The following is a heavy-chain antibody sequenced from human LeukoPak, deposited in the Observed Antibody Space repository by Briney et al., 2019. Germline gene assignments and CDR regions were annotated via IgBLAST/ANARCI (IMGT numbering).Heavy chain of an antibody. Sequence: GGSLRLSCTASGFTFGDYAMGWFRQAPGKGLEWVGFIRSKAYGGTTEYAASVKGRFTISRDDSKSIAYLQMNSLKTEDTAVYYCTRDPRWFGEFDIWGQGTMVTVSS. CDR2: IRSKAYGGTT. J-gene: IGHJ3*02. CDR3: TRDPRWFGEFDI. D-gene: IGHD3-10*01. V-gene: IGHV3-49*03. CDR1: GFTFGDYA.